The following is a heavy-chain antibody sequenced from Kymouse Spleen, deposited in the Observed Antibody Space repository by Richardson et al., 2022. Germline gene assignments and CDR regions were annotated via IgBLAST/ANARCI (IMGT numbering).Heavy chain of an antibody. D-gene: IGHD5-12*01. J-gene: IGHJ6*02. CDR1: GGSFSGYY. Sequence: QVQLQQWGAGLLKPSETLSLTCAVYGGSFSGYYWSWIRQPPGKGLEWIGEINHSGSTNYNPSLKSRVTISVDTSKNQFSLKLSSVTAADTAVYYCARGPMATIEDYYYYYGMDVWGQGTTVTVSS. CDR2: INHSGST. V-gene: IGHV4-34*01. CDR3: ARGPMATIEDYYYYYGMDV.